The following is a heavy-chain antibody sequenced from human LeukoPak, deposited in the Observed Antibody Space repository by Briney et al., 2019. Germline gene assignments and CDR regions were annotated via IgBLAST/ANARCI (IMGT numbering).Heavy chain of an antibody. CDR2: IYTSGST. D-gene: IGHD3-10*01. CDR1: GGSISSGSYY. CDR3: ARGRAGFRRFPGFARLYFDY. Sequence: PSETLSLTCTVSGGSISSGSYYWSWIRQPAGKGPEWIGRIYTSGSTNYNPSLKSRVTISVDTSKNQFSPKLSSVTAADTAVYYCARGRAGFRRFPGFARLYFDYWGQGTLVTVSS. J-gene: IGHJ4*02. V-gene: IGHV4-61*02.